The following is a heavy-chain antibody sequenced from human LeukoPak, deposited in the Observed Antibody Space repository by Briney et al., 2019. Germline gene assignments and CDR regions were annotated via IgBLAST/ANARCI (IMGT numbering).Heavy chain of an antibody. V-gene: IGHV3-23*01. CDR1: GFTVSSNY. D-gene: IGHD1-26*01. CDR3: AKHIVGATTEVVDY. J-gene: IGHJ4*02. Sequence: PGGSLRLSCAASGFTVSSNYMSWVRQAPGKGLEWVSGISGSGGRTYYADSVKGRFTISRGNSKNTLYLQMNSLRAEDTAVYYCAKHIVGATTEVVDYWGQGTLVTVSS. CDR2: ISGSGGRT.